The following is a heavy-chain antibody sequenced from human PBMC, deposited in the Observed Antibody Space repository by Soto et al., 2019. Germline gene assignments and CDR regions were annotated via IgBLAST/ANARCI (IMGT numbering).Heavy chain of an antibody. J-gene: IGHJ6*02. CDR2: IYHSGST. CDR1: GGSISSSNW. CDR3: ASSYDSLTGVGGMDV. Sequence: QVQLQESGPGLVKPSGTLSLTCAVSGGSISSSNWWSWVRQPPGKGLEWIGVIYHSGSTNYNPSLRRPVNLSVEQSKIRVSLKLSSLAAADRAVYYCASSYDSLTGVGGMDVWGHGTTVTASS. V-gene: IGHV4-4*02. D-gene: IGHD3-9*01.